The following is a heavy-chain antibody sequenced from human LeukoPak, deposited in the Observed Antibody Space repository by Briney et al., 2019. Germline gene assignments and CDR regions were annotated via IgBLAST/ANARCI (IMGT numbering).Heavy chain of an antibody. J-gene: IGHJ6*02. CDR3: ASRFITMVRGVIIPYYYYYGMDV. CDR2: IIPIFGTA. V-gene: IGHV1-69*13. CDR1: GGTFSSYA. D-gene: IGHD3-10*01. Sequence: ASVKVSCKASGGTFSSYAISWVRQAPGQGLEWMGGIIPIFGTANYAQKFQGRVTITADESTSTAYMELSSLRSEDTAVCYCASRFITMVRGVIIPYYYYYGMDVWGQGTTVTVSS.